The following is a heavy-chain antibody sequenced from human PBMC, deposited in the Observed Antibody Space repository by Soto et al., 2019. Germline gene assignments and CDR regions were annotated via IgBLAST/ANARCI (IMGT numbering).Heavy chain of an antibody. J-gene: IGHJ6*02. CDR2: IYHSGST. D-gene: IGHD2-2*01. CDR1: GGSISSSNW. V-gene: IGHV4-4*02. CDR3: ASSLDLGYCSSTSCYLIGGMDV. Sequence: SETLSLTCAVSGGSISSSNWWSWVRQPPGKGLEWIGEIYHSGSTNYNPSLKSRVTISVDKSKNQFSLKLSSVTAADTAVYYCASSLDLGYCSSTSCYLIGGMDVWGQGTTVTVSS.